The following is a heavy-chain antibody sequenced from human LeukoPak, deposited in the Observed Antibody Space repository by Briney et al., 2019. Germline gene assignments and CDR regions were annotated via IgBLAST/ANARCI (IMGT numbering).Heavy chain of an antibody. D-gene: IGHD6-19*01. CDR3: ARTPYSSGWENDY. Sequence: PGGSLRLSCAASGFTVSSSYMSWVRQAPGKGLEWVSIISSAGTTYYADSVKGRFTISRDNSKNTLYLQMNSLNPEDTAVYYCARTPYSSGWENDYWGQGTLVTVSS. CDR1: GFTVSSSY. CDR2: ISSAGTT. J-gene: IGHJ4*02. V-gene: IGHV3-66*01.